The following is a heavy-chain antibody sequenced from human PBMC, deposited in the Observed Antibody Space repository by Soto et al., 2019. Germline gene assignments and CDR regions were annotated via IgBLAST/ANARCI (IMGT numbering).Heavy chain of an antibody. J-gene: IGHJ3*01. V-gene: IGHV3-30*04. D-gene: IGHD3-22*01. CDR3: GRDAGIVVVTPGTGGGSLDN. CDR2: ISYDGTNT. Sequence: QVQLVESGGGVVQSGRCLRLSCAASGFTFSSYAVHWVRQAPAKGLEWVAVISYDGTNTYYTESVKGRFTITRDNGKNTMYLQMNSRRAEKTAVYYCGRDAGIVVVTPGTGGGSLDNWGQGTMVTVSA. CDR1: GFTFSSYA.